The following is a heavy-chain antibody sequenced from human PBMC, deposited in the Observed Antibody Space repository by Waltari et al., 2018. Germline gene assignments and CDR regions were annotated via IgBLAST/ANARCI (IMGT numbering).Heavy chain of an antibody. J-gene: IGHJ4*02. CDR2: IYFSGNT. CDR1: GGYIGTYY. CDR3: ARHSLIAASGFDY. D-gene: IGHD2-15*01. V-gene: IGHV4-59*08. Sequence: QVQLQESGPGLVKPSETLSLTCTVSGGYIGTYYWTWIRQPPGKGLEWIGYIYFSGNTNYNPSLKSRVTISVDTSKNQFSLKLSSVTAADTAIYYCARHSLIAASGFDYWGQGTLVTVSS.